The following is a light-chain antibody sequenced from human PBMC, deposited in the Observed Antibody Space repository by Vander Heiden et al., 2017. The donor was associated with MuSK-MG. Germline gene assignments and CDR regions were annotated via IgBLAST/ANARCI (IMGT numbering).Light chain of an antibody. CDR3: GTWDDSLNGVV. J-gene: IGLJ2*01. CDR1: TSYIRSNP. V-gene: IGLV1-44*01. Sequence: QSVLTQPPSASGTPGQRVTISCSGRTSYIRSNPVHWYQNLPGTAPKLLISLNDQRPSGVPDRFSGSKSDTSASLAISGLQSEDEADYYCGTWDDSLNGVVFGGGTKLTVL. CDR2: LND.